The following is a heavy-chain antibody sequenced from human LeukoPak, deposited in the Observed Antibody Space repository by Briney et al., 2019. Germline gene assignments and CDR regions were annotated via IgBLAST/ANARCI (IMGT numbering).Heavy chain of an antibody. J-gene: IGHJ4*02. CDR1: GFTFSSLS. D-gene: IGHD3-3*01. CDR3: AKNVYYDFWSGCGFDY. V-gene: IGHV3-74*01. CDR2: MSGDGSST. Sequence: GGSLRLSCAASGFTFSSLSMNWVRQAPGKGLMWVSRMSGDGSSTNYADSVKGRLTISRDNANNTLYLQMNSLRVEETAVYDCAKNVYYDFWSGCGFDYWGQEGTLVTVSS.